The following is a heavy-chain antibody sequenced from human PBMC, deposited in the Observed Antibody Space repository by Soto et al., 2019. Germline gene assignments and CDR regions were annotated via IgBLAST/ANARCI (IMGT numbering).Heavy chain of an antibody. CDR2: ISAYNGNT. V-gene: IGHV1-18*01. J-gene: IGHJ6*02. CDR1: GYTFTSYG. CDR3: ARDNPEWELPNYYGMDV. Sequence: QVPLVQSGAEVKKPGASVKVSCKASGYTFTSYGISWVRQAPGQGLEWMGWISAYNGNTNYAQKLQGRVTMTTDTSTSTAYMELRSLRSDDTAVYYCARDNPEWELPNYYGMDVWGQGTTVTVSS. D-gene: IGHD1-26*01.